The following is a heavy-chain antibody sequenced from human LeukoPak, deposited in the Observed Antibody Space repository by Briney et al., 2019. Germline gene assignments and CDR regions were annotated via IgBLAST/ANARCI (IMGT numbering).Heavy chain of an antibody. CDR2: IIPNFGTA. Sequence: SVKVSCKASGDTFSSYAISWVRQAPGQGLEWMGRIIPNFGTANYAQKFQGRVTITTDESTSTAYMALSSLRSEDTAVYYCARERDIAVAGIYYFDYWGQGTLVTVSS. D-gene: IGHD6-19*01. CDR1: GDTFSSYA. V-gene: IGHV1-69*05. CDR3: ARERDIAVAGIYYFDY. J-gene: IGHJ4*02.